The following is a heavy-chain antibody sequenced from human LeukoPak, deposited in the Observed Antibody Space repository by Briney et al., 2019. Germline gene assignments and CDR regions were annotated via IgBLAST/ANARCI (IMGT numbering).Heavy chain of an antibody. V-gene: IGHV1-2*02. J-gene: IGHJ1*01. CDR3: ARVRRIAAAGTGYFQH. Sequence: ASVEVSCKASGYTFTGYYMHWVRQAPGQGLEWMGWINPNSCGTNYAQKFQGRVTMTRDTSISTAYMELSRLRSDDTAVYYCARVRRIAAAGTGYFQHWGQGTLVTVSS. CDR1: GYTFTGYY. D-gene: IGHD6-13*01. CDR2: INPNSCGT.